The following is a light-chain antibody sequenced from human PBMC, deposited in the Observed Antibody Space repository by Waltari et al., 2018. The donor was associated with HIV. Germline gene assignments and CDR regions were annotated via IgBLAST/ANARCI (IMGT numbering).Light chain of an antibody. CDR1: QTISTY. V-gene: IGKV1-39*01. J-gene: IGKJ3*01. Sequence: DIQMTQSPSSLSASLGDRIIITCPASQTISTYVNWYQHKPGRAPNLLIYAASSLHSGVPSRFSGSGSGTDFTLTINSLQAEDFATYYCQQSYSGLTFGPGTKVD. CDR2: AAS. CDR3: QQSYSGLT.